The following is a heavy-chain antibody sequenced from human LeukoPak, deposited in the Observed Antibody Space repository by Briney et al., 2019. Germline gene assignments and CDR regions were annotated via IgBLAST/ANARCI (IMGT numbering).Heavy chain of an antibody. CDR2: ISTDSSYI. Sequence: PGGSLRLSCAASGFTFSSYSMKWVRQAPGKGLEWVSSISTDSSYIYYADSVKGRFTISRDNAKNSLYLQMNSLRAEDTAVYYCARDIGGDYWDRGTLVTVSS. CDR1: GFTFSSYS. V-gene: IGHV3-21*01. CDR3: ARDIGGDY. J-gene: IGHJ4*02. D-gene: IGHD2-15*01.